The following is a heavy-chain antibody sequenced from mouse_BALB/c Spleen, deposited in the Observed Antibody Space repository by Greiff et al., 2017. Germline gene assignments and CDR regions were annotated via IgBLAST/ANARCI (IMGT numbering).Heavy chain of an antibody. J-gene: IGHJ3*01. CDR3: ARGDDGYYPFAY. Sequence: VQLQQSGPELVRPGVSVKISCKGSSYTFTDYAMHWVKQSHAKSLEWIGVISTYYGNTNYNQKFKGKATMTVDKSSSTAYMELARLTSEDSAVYYCARGDDGYYPFAYWGQGTLVTVSA. CDR2: ISTYYGNT. CDR1: SYTFTDYA. V-gene: IGHV1-67*01. D-gene: IGHD2-3*01.